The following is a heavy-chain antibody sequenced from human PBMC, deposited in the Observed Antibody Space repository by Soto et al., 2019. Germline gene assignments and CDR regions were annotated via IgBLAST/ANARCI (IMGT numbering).Heavy chain of an antibody. CDR2: ISYDGSNK. J-gene: IGHJ6*02. CDR3: AEADYYYYGMDV. CDR1: GFTFSSYG. Sequence: GGSLRLSCAASGFTFSSYGMHWVRQAPGNVLEWVAVISYDGSNKYYADSVKGRFTISRDNSKNTLYLQMNSLSVEDTAVYYCAEADYYYYGMDVWGQGTTVTVSS. V-gene: IGHV3-30*18.